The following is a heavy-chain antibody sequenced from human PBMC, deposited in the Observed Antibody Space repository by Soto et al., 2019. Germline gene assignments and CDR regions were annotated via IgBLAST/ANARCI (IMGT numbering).Heavy chain of an antibody. V-gene: IGHV3-74*01. J-gene: IGHJ6*02. Sequence: GGSLRLSCAVSGSTFSNDWMHWVRQAPGKGLVWVSHINSDGSSTNYADFVKGRFTIARDNAKNTVYLQMNSLRAEDTAVYYCARDRSYSLDVRGQGTTVTVSS. CDR3: ARDRSYSLDV. CDR2: INSDGSST. CDR1: GSTFSNDW.